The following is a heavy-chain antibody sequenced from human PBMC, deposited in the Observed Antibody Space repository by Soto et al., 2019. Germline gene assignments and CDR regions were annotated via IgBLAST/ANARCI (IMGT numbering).Heavy chain of an antibody. J-gene: IGHJ6*02. D-gene: IGHD3-3*01. CDR2: ISAYNGNT. V-gene: IGHV1-18*04. CDR3: AREGIFGVVTHYYYYGMDV. Sequence: GASVKVSCKASGYTFTSYGTSWVRQAPGQGLEGMGWISAYNGNTNYAQKLQGRVTMTTDTSTSTAYMELRSLRSDDTAVYYCAREGIFGVVTHYYYYGMDVWGQGTTVTVSS. CDR1: GYTFTSYG.